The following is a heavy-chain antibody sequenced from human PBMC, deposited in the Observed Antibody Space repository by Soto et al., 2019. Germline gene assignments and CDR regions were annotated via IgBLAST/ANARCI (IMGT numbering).Heavy chain of an antibody. CDR3: ARDASSYSLWSGYYPSRNGMDV. Sequence: QVQVVESGGGVVQPGRSLRLSCAASGFTFSSFGMHWVRQAPGKGLEWVSLIWYDGSKKSYGDSVKGRFTISRDNSRNTVYLQMTRLRADDPAVYYCARDASSYSLWSGYYPSRNGMDVWGQGTTVTVSS. D-gene: IGHD3-3*01. CDR2: IWYDGSKK. V-gene: IGHV3-33*01. CDR1: GFTFSSFG. J-gene: IGHJ6*02.